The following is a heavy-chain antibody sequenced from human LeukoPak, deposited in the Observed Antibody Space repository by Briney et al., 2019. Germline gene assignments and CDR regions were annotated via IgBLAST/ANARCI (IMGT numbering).Heavy chain of an antibody. Sequence: AESLQSSCKGAGCSFTGYCIVWGRQMPATDLEWMGIIYPDDSNTIYSPSFPGQVTTSADKSISTACLQWSSLKASDTAMYYCARSGAPTTYDSKFDSWGQGTLVTVSS. CDR3: ARSGAPTTYDSKFDS. D-gene: IGHD3-22*01. CDR2: IYPDDSNT. CDR1: GCSFTGYC. V-gene: IGHV5-51*01. J-gene: IGHJ4*02.